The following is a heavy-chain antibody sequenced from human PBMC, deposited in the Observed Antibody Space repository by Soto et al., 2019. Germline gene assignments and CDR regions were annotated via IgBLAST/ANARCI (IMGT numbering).Heavy chain of an antibody. CDR3: VRGGNPYHYATSGPGTFDK. V-gene: IGHV4-30-4*01. J-gene: IGHJ4*02. Sequence: QVQLQESGPGLVKPSQTLSLTCTVSGDSVSGGDYYWSWIRQPPGKALDWIGYTSFSGYTSYSPSLKSRVTISVDMSKSQFSLRLTSVTAADTAIYYCVRGGNPYHYATSGPGTFDKWGQGTLVSVSS. CDR2: TSFSGYT. CDR1: GDSVSGGDYY. D-gene: IGHD3-22*01.